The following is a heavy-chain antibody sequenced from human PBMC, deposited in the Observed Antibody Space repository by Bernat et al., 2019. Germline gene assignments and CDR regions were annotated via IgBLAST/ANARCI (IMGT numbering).Heavy chain of an antibody. D-gene: IGHD3-10*01. CDR1: GFTFGNYA. J-gene: IGHJ6*03. CDR3: AKGLGGNGDFYYYMDV. Sequence: EEQLLESGGGLVQPGGSLRLSCAASGFTFGNYAMTWVRQAPGKGLGWVSGIGGRGGSTYCTEAVKGRFTISRDKSKNTLYLQLNSLRAEDTAVYYCAKGLGGNGDFYYYMDVWGKGTTVTVSS. V-gene: IGHV3-23*01. CDR2: IGGRGGST.